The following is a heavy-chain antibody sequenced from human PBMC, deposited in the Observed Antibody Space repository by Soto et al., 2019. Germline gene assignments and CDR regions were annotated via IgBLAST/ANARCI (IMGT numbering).Heavy chain of an antibody. CDR1: GGSLSGYY. D-gene: IGHD3-3*01. CDR3: ARGGGWRWTPP. V-gene: IGHV4-34*01. Sequence: QVQLQQRGAGLLKPSETLSLTCGVYGGSLSGYYWSWIRQLPGKGLEWIGEITPGGSAAYHPSLRRRSAIALDTSKNQISLEMNSVTVADTGVYYCARGGGWRWTPPWGQGTLVTVSS. CDR2: ITPGGSA. J-gene: IGHJ4*02.